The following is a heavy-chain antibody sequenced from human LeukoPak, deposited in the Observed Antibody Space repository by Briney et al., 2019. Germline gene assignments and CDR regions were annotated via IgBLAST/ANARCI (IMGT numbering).Heavy chain of an antibody. CDR3: ASHSSGWSD. CDR2: ISSSGSTI. J-gene: IGHJ4*02. V-gene: IGHV3-48*03. CDR1: GFTFSSYE. Sequence: GGSLRLSCAASGFTFSSYEMNWVRQAPGKGLEWVSYISSSGSTIYSADSVKGRFTISRDNAKNSLYLQMNSLRAEDTAVYYCASHSSGWSDWGQGTLVTVSS. D-gene: IGHD6-19*01.